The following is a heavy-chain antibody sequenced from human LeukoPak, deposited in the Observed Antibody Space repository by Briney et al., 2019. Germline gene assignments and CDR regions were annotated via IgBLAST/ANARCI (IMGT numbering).Heavy chain of an antibody. D-gene: IGHD2-21*02. V-gene: IGHV3-74*01. J-gene: IGHJ4*02. CDR1: GFTFSNSW. CDR2: INTDGSIT. Sequence: HPGGSLRLSCAASGFTFSNSWMNWVRQAPGKGLVWVSRINTDGSITSFADSVKGQFTISRDNAKNTLYLQMNSLRAEDTAVYYCARAEGYCGSDCYSPFGDWGQGTLVTVSS. CDR3: ARAEGYCGSDCYSPFGD.